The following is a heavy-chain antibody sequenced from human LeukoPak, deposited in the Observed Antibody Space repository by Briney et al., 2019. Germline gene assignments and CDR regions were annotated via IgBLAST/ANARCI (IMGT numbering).Heavy chain of an antibody. CDR2: IFYSGST. Sequence: SETLSLTCSVSGGSISTYYWTWIRQPPGKGLEWIGYIFYSGSTSYNPSLKSQVTISVDTSKNQFSLKLSSVTAADTAVYYCARGETTVTTSTFDYWGQGTLVTVSS. CDR3: ARGETTVTTSTFDY. CDR1: GGSISTYY. J-gene: IGHJ4*02. V-gene: IGHV4-59*01. D-gene: IGHD4-17*01.